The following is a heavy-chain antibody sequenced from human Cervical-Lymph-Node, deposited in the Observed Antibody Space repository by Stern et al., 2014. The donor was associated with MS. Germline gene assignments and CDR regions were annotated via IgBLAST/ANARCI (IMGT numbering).Heavy chain of an antibody. CDR3: ARESCTSTTCYTLFDY. V-gene: IGHV7-4-1*02. D-gene: IGHD2-2*02. J-gene: IGHJ4*02. CDR1: GYTFNSYG. CDR2: INTITGNP. Sequence: VQLEESGSELKKPGASVKLSCRASGYTFNSYGMNWVRQAPGQGLEWMGWINTITGNPTYAQGFTGRFVFSLDTSVNTAYLQISSLKAEDSAVYYCARESCTSTTCYTLFDYWGQGTLVTVSS.